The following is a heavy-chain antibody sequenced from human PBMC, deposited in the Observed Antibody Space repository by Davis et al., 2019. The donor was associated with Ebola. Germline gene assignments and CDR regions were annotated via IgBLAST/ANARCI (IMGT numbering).Heavy chain of an antibody. Sequence: SLKISCAASGFTFADYAMHWVRQAPGKGLEWVSGISWNSGSIGYADSVEGRFTISRDNSKNTLYLQVNSLRAADTAVYYCAKDRCSSTRCQDFYYGMDVWGQGTTVTVSS. CDR2: ISWNSGSI. D-gene: IGHD2-2*01. CDR1: GFTFADYA. J-gene: IGHJ6*02. CDR3: AKDRCSSTRCQDFYYGMDV. V-gene: IGHV3-9*01.